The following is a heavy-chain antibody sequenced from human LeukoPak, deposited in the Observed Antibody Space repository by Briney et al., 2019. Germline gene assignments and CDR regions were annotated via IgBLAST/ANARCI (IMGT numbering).Heavy chain of an antibody. CDR1: GGSFNGYY. CDR2: INHSGST. V-gene: IGHV4-34*01. J-gene: IGHJ5*02. D-gene: IGHD4-11*01. Sequence: SETLSLTCAVYGGSFNGYYWSWIRQPPGKGLEWIGEINHSGSTNYNPSLKSRVTISVDTSKNQFSLKLSSVTAADTAVYYCARDSTNWFDPWGQGTLVTVSS. CDR3: ARDSTNWFDP.